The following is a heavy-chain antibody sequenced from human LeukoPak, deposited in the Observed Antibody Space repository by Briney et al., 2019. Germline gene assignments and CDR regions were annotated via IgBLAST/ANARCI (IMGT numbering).Heavy chain of an antibody. D-gene: IGHD6-13*01. CDR2: IIPIFGTA. CDR1: GGTFSSYA. CDR3: ARAMSIAAAGDFDY. J-gene: IGHJ4*02. V-gene: IGHV1-69*05. Sequence: AASVKVSCKASGGTFSSYAISWVRQAPGQGLEWMGGIIPIFGTANYAQKFQGRVTITTDESTSTAYMELRSLRSEDTAVYYCARAMSIAAAGDFDYWGQGTLVTVSS.